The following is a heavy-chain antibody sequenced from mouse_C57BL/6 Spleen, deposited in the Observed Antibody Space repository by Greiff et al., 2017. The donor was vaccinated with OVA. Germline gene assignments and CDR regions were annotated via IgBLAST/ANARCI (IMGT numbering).Heavy chain of an antibody. Sequence: QVQLQQPGAELVMPGASVKLSCKASGYTFTSYWMHWVKQSPGQGLEWIGEIDPSDSYTNYNQKFKGKSTLTVDKSSSTAYMQLSSLTSEDSAVYYCARGTDYGSAMDYWGQGTSVTVSS. V-gene: IGHV1-69*01. CDR1: GYTFTSYW. CDR2: IDPSDSYT. CDR3: ARGTDYGSAMDY. D-gene: IGHD1-1*01. J-gene: IGHJ4*01.